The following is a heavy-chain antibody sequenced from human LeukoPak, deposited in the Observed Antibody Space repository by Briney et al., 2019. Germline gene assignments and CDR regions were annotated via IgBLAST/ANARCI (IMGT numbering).Heavy chain of an antibody. Sequence: SVKVSCKASGGTFSSYAISWVRQAPGQGLEWMGRIIPIFGTANNAQNFQGRVTITTDESTSTAYMELSRLRSEDTAVYYCALTVSSSWYGYFQHWGQGTLVTVSS. J-gene: IGHJ1*01. CDR1: GGTFSSYA. CDR3: ALTVSSSWYGYFQH. CDR2: IIPIFGTA. V-gene: IGHV1-69*05. D-gene: IGHD6-13*01.